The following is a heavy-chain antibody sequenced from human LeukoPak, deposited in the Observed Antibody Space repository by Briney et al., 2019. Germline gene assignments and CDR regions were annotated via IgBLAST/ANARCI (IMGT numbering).Heavy chain of an antibody. J-gene: IGHJ4*02. Sequence: GGSLRLSCAASGFTFSGSAMHWVRQASGEGLEWVGRIRSKANSYATAYAASVKGRFTISRDDSKNTAYLQMNSLRAEDTAVYYCARFCIYSTNGVCHPLDYWGQGTLVTVSS. CDR3: ARFCIYSTNGVCHPLDY. V-gene: IGHV3-73*01. CDR2: IRSKANSYAT. D-gene: IGHD2-8*01. CDR1: GFTFSGSA.